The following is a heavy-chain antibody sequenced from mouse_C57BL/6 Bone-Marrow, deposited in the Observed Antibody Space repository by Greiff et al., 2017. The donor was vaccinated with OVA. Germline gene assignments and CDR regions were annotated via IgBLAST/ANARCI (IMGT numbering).Heavy chain of an antibody. J-gene: IGHJ1*03. CDR2: IYPGDGDT. CDR1: GYAFSSYW. V-gene: IGHV1-80*01. D-gene: IGHD1-1*01. CDR3: ANYYYGSSYYWYFDV. Sequence: VQLQQSGAELVKPGASVKISCKASGYAFSSYWMNWVKQRPGKGLEWIGQIYPGDGDTNYNGKFKGKATLTADKSSSTAYMQLSSLTSEDSAVYFCANYYYGSSYYWYFDVWGTGTTVTVSS.